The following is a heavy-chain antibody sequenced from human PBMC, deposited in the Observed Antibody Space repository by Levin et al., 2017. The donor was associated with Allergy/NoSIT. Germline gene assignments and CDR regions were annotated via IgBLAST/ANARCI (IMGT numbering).Heavy chain of an antibody. CDR1: GYTFTSYY. J-gene: IGHJ2*01. CDR3: ARERVVGATTNWYFDL. Sequence: GESLKISCKASGYTFTSYYMHWVRQAPGQGLEWMGIINPSGGSTSYAQKFQGRVTMTRDTSTSTVYMELSSLRSEDTAVYYCARERVVGATTNWYFDLWGRGTLVTVSS. D-gene: IGHD1-26*01. CDR2: INPSGGST. V-gene: IGHV1-46*01.